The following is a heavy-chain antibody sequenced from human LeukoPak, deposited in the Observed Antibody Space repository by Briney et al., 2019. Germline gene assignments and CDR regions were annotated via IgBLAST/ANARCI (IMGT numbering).Heavy chain of an antibody. CDR2: VFYNGNT. V-gene: IGHV4-59*01. D-gene: IGHD4-11*01. Sequence: SETLSLTCTVSGGSISSYYWSWIRQPPGGELEWIGYVFYNGNTNYNPSLKSRVTISIDTSKTQFSLTLNSVTAADTAVYYCARAHAVTTNDAFDIWGQGTMVTVSS. J-gene: IGHJ3*02. CDR3: ARAHAVTTNDAFDI. CDR1: GGSISSYY.